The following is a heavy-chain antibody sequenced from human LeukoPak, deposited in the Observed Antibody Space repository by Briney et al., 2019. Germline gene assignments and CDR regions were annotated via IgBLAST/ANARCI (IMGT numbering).Heavy chain of an antibody. CDR2: INHSGST. CDR1: GGSFSGYY. V-gene: IGHV4-34*01. CDR3: ARSLYQLLDYMDV. D-gene: IGHD2-2*01. J-gene: IGHJ6*03. Sequence: SETLSLTCAVYGGSFSGYYWSWLRQPPGKGLEWIGEINHSGSTNYNPSLKSRVTISVDTSKNQFSLKVTSVTAADTAVYYCARSLYQLLDYMDVWGKGTTVTVSS.